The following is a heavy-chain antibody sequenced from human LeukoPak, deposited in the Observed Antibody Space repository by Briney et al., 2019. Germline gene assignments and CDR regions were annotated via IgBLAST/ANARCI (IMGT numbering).Heavy chain of an antibody. D-gene: IGHD2-21*01. CDR1: DGSINTYY. CDR2: IYISGST. Sequence: PSETLSLTRIVSDGSINTYYWSWIRQPAGKGLEWIGRIYISGSTNYNPSLKSRVTMSIDTSKNQFSLKLSSVTAADTAVYYCARGGSYCGDDCYSDDAFDIWGQGTMVTVSS. CDR3: ARGGSYCGDDCYSDDAFDI. V-gene: IGHV4-4*07. J-gene: IGHJ3*02.